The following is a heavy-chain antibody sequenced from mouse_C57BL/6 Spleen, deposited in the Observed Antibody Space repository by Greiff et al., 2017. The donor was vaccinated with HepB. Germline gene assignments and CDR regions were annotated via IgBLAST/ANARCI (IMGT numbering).Heavy chain of an antibody. CDR1: GYTFTNYW. CDR2: IYPGGGYT. J-gene: IGHJ2*01. Sequence: QVQLQQSGAELVRPGTSVKMSCKASGYTFTNYWIGWAKQRPGHGLEWIGDIYPGGGYTNYNEKFKGKATLTADKSSSTAYMQFSSLTSEDSAIYYCARKGIYDGSLGYWGQGTTLTVSS. CDR3: ARKGIYDGSLGY. V-gene: IGHV1-63*01. D-gene: IGHD2-3*01.